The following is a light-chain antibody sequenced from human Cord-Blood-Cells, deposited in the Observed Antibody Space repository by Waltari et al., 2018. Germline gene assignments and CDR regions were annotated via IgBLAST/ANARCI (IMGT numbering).Light chain of an antibody. Sequence: SYEMTQDPAVSVALGQTVRITCQGDSLRGYYASWYQQKPGQAPALVIYGKNNRPSVVPDRFSGFSPGNTASLTITGAQAEDDADYCCNSLYSSGNHLVFGGGTKLTVL. CDR3: NSLYSSGNHLV. CDR2: GKN. CDR1: SLRGYY. V-gene: IGLV3-19*01. J-gene: IGLJ2*01.